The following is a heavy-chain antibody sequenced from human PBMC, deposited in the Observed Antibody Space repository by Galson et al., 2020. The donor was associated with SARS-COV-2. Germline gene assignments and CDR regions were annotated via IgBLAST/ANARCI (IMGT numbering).Heavy chain of an antibody. J-gene: IGHJ4*02. Sequence: SQASETLSLTCAVYGGSFSDYYWSWLRQPPGKGLEWIGEINHGGRTNYNPSLKSRVTISVDSSKNQFSLKLSSVTAADTAVYYCARGVTDLSMIVVVITSVWSYFDYWGQGTLVTVSS. CDR2: INHGGRT. D-gene: IGHD3-22*01. CDR1: GGSFSDYY. CDR3: ARGVTDLSMIVVVITSVWSYFDY. V-gene: IGHV4-34*01.